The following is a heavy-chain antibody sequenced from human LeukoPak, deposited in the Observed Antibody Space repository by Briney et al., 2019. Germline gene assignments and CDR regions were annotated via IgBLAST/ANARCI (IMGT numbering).Heavy chain of an antibody. CDR1: GGSMGTYS. V-gene: IGHV4-59*01. CDR3: VRDGGEWLPDL. Sequence: SQTLSLTCTVSGGSMGTYSWCWIRQPPGKGLEWIGFKAYSGGTNYNPSLKSRVTISVDTSKGQISLNLKSVTAADTAVYYCVRDGGEWLPDLWGQGTLVTVSS. CDR2: KAYSGGT. J-gene: IGHJ5*02. D-gene: IGHD3-3*01.